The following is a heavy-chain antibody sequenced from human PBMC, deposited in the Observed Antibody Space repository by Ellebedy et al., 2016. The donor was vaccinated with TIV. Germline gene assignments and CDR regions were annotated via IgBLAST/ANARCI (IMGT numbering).Heavy chain of an antibody. J-gene: IGHJ4*02. CDR1: GFTVSSNY. V-gene: IGHV3-30-3*01. CDR3: ARGGVINSYAAAGY. Sequence: GESLKISCAASGFTVSSNYMSWVHQAPGKGLEWVTLISYDGSNKYYADSVKGRFTISRDNSKHTVYLQMNSLRAEDTAMYYCARGGVINSYAAAGYWGQGTLVTVST. CDR2: ISYDGSNK. D-gene: IGHD5-18*01.